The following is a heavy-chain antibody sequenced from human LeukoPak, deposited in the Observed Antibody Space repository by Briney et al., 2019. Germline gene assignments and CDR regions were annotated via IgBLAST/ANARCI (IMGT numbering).Heavy chain of an antibody. Sequence: GGSLRLSCAASGFTFSSYAMHWVRQAPGKGLEWVAVISYDGSNKYYADSVKGRFTISRDNSKNTLYLQMNSLRAEDTAVYYCASWYCGGDCLGDAFDIWGQGTMVTVSS. CDR2: ISYDGSNK. V-gene: IGHV3-30*14. CDR1: GFTFSSYA. D-gene: IGHD2-21*02. J-gene: IGHJ3*02. CDR3: ASWYCGGDCLGDAFDI.